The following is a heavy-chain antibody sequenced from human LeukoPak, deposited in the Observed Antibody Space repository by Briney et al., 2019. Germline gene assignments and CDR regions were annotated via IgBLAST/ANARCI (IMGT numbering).Heavy chain of an antibody. Sequence: PSETLSLTCTVSGGSINNNYWSWLRQPPGKELEWLGYIYSGGTTSYKPSLESRVTISVDTSNNLFSLKLNSVTAADTAVYFCARHWSKFVGPSTIYFDYWGQGILVTVSS. V-gene: IGHV4-4*09. CDR2: IYSGGTT. CDR1: GGSINNNY. CDR3: ARHWSKFVGPSTIYFDY. J-gene: IGHJ4*02. D-gene: IGHD1-1*01.